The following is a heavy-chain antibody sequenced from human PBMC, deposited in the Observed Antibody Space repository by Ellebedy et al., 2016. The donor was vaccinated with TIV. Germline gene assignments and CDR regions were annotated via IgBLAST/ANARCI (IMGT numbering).Heavy chain of an antibody. J-gene: IGHJ4*02. CDR1: GYTFTTYG. CDR2: ITTYNGDT. Sequence: ASVKVSXXASGYTFTTYGITWVRQAPGQGLEWMGWITTYNGDTNYAQKFQDGVTMTKDTSTSTAYMELRSLTSDDTAIYYCARGWKTMFGVITEDIWGQGTLVTVSS. CDR3: ARGWKTMFGVITEDI. D-gene: IGHD3-3*01. V-gene: IGHV1-18*01.